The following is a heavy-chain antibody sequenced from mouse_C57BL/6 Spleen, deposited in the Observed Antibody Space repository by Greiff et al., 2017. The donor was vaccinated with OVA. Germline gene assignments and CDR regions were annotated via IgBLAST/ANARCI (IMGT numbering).Heavy chain of an antibody. J-gene: IGHJ2*01. V-gene: IGHV1-50*01. CDR2: IDPSDSYT. D-gene: IGHD4-1*01. CDR1: GYTFTSYW. Sequence: QVQLQQPGAELVKPGASVKLSCKASGYTFTSYWMQWVKPRPGQGLEWIGEIDPSDSYTNYNQKFKGKATLTVDTSSSTAYMQLSSLTSEDSAVYYCATGTGDYWGQGTTLTVSS. CDR3: ATGTGDY.